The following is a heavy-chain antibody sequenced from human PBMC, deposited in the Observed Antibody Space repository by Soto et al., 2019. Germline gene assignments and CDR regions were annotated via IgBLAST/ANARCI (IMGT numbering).Heavy chain of an antibody. V-gene: IGHV3-30*18. D-gene: IGHD6-13*01. CDR2: ISYDGNDK. Sequence: GGSLRLSCAASGFTFSRYGMHWVRQAPGKGLEWVAVISYDGNDKHYEDSVKGRFTISRDNSKNTLSLQMNSLRAEDTAVYYCAKDGDIAAAGYYFDYWGQGALVTVS. CDR3: AKDGDIAAAGYYFDY. J-gene: IGHJ4*02. CDR1: GFTFSRYG.